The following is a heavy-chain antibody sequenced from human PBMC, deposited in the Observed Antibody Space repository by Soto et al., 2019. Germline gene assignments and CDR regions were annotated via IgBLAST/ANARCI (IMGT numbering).Heavy chain of an antibody. Sequence: SSETLSLTCTVSGVPVSSGSNHWSWIRQPPGKGLEWIGYISHSGNTDHSSSLESRAIISIDTSNNQFSLKLSSVTAADTAVYYCARGRYYGSGTPIKYFDLWGRGTRVTVS. J-gene: IGHJ2*01. CDR2: ISHSGNT. D-gene: IGHD3-10*01. CDR1: GVPVSSGSNH. V-gene: IGHV4-61*01. CDR3: ARGRYYGSGTPIKYFDL.